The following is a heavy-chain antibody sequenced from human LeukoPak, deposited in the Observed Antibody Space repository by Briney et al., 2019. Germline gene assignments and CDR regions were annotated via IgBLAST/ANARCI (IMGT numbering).Heavy chain of an antibody. CDR3: VRRSRVAMPNALDLISDF. CDR2: ITDGERT. Sequence: SETLSLTCAVYGDSFSGHYWSWIRQPPGKGLEWIVEITDGERTSYSPSLKSRATISVVPSQRQFSLELDSVTAADTAIYYCVRRSRVAMPNALDLISDFWGQGTLVTVSS. CDR1: GDSFSGHY. J-gene: IGHJ4*02. D-gene: IGHD6-13*01. V-gene: IGHV4-34*01.